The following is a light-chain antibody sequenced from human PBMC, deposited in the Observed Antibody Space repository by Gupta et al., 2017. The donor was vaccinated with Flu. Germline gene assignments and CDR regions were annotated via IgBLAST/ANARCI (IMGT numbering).Light chain of an antibody. CDR1: SSNVGETYG. CDR2: DDN. V-gene: IGLV1-40*01. Sequence: QSVLTQPPSVSGAPGQRVTISCTGSSSNVGETYGVHWYQQLPGTAPKLLIYDDNNRPSGVPDRFSGSKSGTSASLAITGLQAEDEADYYCQSYDSTLSGWVFGGGTKLTVL. J-gene: IGLJ3*02. CDR3: QSYDSTLSGWV.